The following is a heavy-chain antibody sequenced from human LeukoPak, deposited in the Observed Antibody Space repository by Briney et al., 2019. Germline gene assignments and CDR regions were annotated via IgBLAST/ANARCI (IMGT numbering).Heavy chain of an antibody. Sequence: GGSLRLSCAVSGFTFSSHWMHWVRQAPGKGLVWVSRINSDGSSTTYADSVKGRFTISRDNARNTLFLQMNSLRAEDTAVYYCARGPYGFWSFDLWGRGTLVTVSS. V-gene: IGHV3-74*01. CDR2: INSDGSST. J-gene: IGHJ2*01. D-gene: IGHD4-17*01. CDR3: ARGPYGFWSFDL. CDR1: GFTFSSHW.